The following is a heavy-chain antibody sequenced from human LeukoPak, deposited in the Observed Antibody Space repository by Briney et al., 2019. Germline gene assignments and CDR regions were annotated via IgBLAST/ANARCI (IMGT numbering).Heavy chain of an antibody. CDR3: ARGEAFVVVPAAMGY. CDR2: IKQDGSEK. CDR1: GFTFSSYW. J-gene: IGHJ4*02. D-gene: IGHD2-2*01. Sequence: GGSLRLSCAASGFTFSSYWMSWVRQAPGKGLEWVANIKQDGSEKYYVDAVKGRFTISRDNAKNSLYLQMNSRRAEDTAVYYCARGEAFVVVPAAMGYWGQGTLVTVSS. V-gene: IGHV3-7*01.